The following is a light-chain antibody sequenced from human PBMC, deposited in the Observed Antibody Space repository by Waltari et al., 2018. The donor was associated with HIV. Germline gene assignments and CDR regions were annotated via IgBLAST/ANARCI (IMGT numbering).Light chain of an antibody. V-gene: IGLV1-40*01. CDR3: QSFDNSLRAWGL. CDR2: LNT. J-gene: IGLJ2*01. CDR1: SSYIGARDQ. Sequence: QSVLMQPPPVSGAPGQRVTISCTGSSSYIGARDQVHWYQQLPEAAPKPLIYLNTNRPSVVPDRFSGSKSGASASLAITGLQAEYEGDYDCQSFDNSLRAWGLFGGGTRLTVL.